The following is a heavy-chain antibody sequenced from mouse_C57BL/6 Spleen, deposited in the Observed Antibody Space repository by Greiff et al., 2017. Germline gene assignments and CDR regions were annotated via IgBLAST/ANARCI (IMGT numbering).Heavy chain of an antibody. Sequence: QVQLQQPGTELVKPGASVKLSCKASGYTFTSYWMHWVKQRPGQGLEWIGNINPSNGGTNYNEKFKSKATLTVDKSSSQAYMQRSTLTSEDSAVYYCARRTLRYWYFDVWGTVTTVTVSS. J-gene: IGHJ1*03. CDR1: GYTFTSYW. D-gene: IGHD1-1*01. V-gene: IGHV1-53*01. CDR3: ARRTLRYWYFDV. CDR2: INPSNGGT.